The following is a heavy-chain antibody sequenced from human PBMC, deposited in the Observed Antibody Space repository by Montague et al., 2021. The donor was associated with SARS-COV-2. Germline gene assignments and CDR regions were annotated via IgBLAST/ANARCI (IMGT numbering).Heavy chain of an antibody. D-gene: IGHD6-19*01. Sequence: TYHRSKWYYEYAVSLKSRITINPDTSKNQFSLQVKSMTPEDTAVYYCALAVADRGGYDYWGQGTLVTVS. V-gene: IGHV6-1*01. CDR2: TYHRSKWYY. CDR3: ALAVADRGGYDY. J-gene: IGHJ4*02.